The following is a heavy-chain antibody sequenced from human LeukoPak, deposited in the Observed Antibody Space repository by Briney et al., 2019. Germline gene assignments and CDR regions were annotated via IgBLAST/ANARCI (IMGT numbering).Heavy chain of an antibody. CDR2: ITGSGGFT. J-gene: IGHJ4*02. Sequence: PGGSLRLSCAASGFTFTSYSMTWVRQAPGRGLEWVSAITGSGGFTDYVDSVKGRFTFSRDNSKNTLYLQMNSLRAEDTAIYYYAKRSAESSGYFDYWGQGTMVTVSS. CDR3: AKRSAESSGYFDY. V-gene: IGHV3-23*01. CDR1: GFTFTSYS. D-gene: IGHD6-19*01.